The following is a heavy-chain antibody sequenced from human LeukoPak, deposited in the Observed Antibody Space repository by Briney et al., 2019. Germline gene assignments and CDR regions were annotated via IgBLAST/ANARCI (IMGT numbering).Heavy chain of an antibody. CDR3: ARTYYYDSSGYYLGY. CDR2: INPNSGGT. Sequence: GASVKVSCKASGYTFTGYYMHWVRQAPGQGLEWMGWINPNSGGTNYAQKFQGRVTMTRDTSISTAYMELSRLRSDDTAVYYCARTYYYDSSGYYLGYWGQGTLVTVSS. D-gene: IGHD3-22*01. CDR1: GYTFTGYY. J-gene: IGHJ4*02. V-gene: IGHV1-2*02.